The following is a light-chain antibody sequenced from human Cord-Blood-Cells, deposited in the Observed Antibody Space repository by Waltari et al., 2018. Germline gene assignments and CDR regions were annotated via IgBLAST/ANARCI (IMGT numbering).Light chain of an antibody. CDR3: CSYAGSHWV. V-gene: IGLV2-11*01. J-gene: IGLJ3*02. CDR2: DVS. Sequence: QSALTQPRSVSGSPGQSVTISCTGTSSDVGGYNYVSWYQQHPGKAPKLMFYDVSKRPSGVPYRFSGSKSGNTASLTISGLQAEDEADYYCCSYAGSHWVFGGGTKLTVL. CDR1: SSDVGGYNY.